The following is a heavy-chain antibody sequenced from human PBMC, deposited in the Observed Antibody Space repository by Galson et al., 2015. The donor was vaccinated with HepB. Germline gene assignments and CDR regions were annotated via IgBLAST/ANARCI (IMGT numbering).Heavy chain of an antibody. D-gene: IGHD6-19*01. CDR1: GYTFTSDY. Sequence: SVKVSCKASGYTFTSDYIHWVRQAPGQGLEWMGIINPSDDTTIYAQKFQGRVTMTRNKSTSTVYMELSSLRSEDTAVYYCARVNSSGWGLSYWGQGTLVTVSS. CDR2: INPSDDTT. CDR3: ARVNSSGWGLSY. V-gene: IGHV1-46*01. J-gene: IGHJ4*02.